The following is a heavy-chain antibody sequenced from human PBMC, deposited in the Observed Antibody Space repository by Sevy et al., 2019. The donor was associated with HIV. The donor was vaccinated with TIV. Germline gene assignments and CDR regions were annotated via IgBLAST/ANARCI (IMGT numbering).Heavy chain of an antibody. CDR3: ARDHVKDGDLGDYYYYAMDV. J-gene: IGHJ6*02. V-gene: IGHV3-11*01. CDR2: ISGSGDTI. CDR1: GFTISDYY. Sequence: GGSLRLSCAASGFTISDYYMSWIRQAPGKGLEWLSYISGSGDTIYYADSVKGRFTISRGNAKNSRYLQMNSLRAEDTAVYYCARDHVKDGDLGDYYYYAMDVWGQGTSVTVSS. D-gene: IGHD4-17*01.